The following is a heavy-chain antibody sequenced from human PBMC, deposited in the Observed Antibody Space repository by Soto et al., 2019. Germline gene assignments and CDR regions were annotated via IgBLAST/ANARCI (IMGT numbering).Heavy chain of an antibody. V-gene: IGHV1-18*01. CDR1: GYTFTSYG. J-gene: IGHJ4*02. D-gene: IGHD6-6*01. CDR2: ISAYNGNT. Sequence: GASVKVSCKASGYTFTSYGISWVLQAPGQGLEWMGWISAYNGNTNYAQKLQGRVTMTTDTSTSTAYMELRSLRSDDTAVYYCARDILRAAHPAPSCAYWGQGTLVTVSS. CDR3: ARDILRAAHPAPSCAY.